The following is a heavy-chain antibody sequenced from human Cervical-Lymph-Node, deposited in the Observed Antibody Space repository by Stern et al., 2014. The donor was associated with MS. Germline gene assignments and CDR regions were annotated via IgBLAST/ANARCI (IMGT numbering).Heavy chain of an antibody. Sequence: QVQLGQSGGGVVQPGGSLRLSCAASGFTFSTYAFHWVRQTPGAGLEWVTFISNDGTNKHYVDSARGRFTVSRDNSKNTLYLQMSSLRTEDTAVYYCQTGDVWGQGTMVTVSS. V-gene: IGHV3-30*14. D-gene: IGHD1-14*01. CDR3: QTGDV. CDR2: ISNDGTNK. J-gene: IGHJ3*01. CDR1: GFTFSTYA.